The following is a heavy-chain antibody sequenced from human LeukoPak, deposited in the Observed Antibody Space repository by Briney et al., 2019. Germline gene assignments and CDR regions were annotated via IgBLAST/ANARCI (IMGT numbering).Heavy chain of an antibody. Sequence: GGSLRLSCAASGFTFDDYGMSWVRQAPGKGLEWVSGINWNGGSTGYVDSVKGRFTISRDNAKNSLYLQMNSLRAEDTALYYCAREGGSGSYLEYFQHWGQGTLVTVSS. CDR1: GFTFDDYG. V-gene: IGHV3-20*04. CDR3: AREGGSGSYLEYFQH. D-gene: IGHD3-10*01. CDR2: INWNGGST. J-gene: IGHJ1*01.